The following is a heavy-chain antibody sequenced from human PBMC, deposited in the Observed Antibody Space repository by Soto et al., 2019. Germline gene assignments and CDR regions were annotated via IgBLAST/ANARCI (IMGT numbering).Heavy chain of an antibody. V-gene: IGHV3-21*01. J-gene: IGHJ4*02. CDR3: ARVAY. CDR2: ISSGSSDT. Sequence: ETLSLTCTVSGGSISSGGYFWSWVRQVPGKGLEWVASISSGSSDTWYADSVKGRFIISRDNAQNSLFLQMNTLRPEDTAMYYCARVAYWGPGTQVTVSS. CDR1: GGSISSGGYF.